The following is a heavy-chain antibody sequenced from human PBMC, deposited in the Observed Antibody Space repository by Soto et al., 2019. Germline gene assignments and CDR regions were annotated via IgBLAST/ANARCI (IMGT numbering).Heavy chain of an antibody. D-gene: IGHD3-10*01. CDR3: ARRERYYGSPGWFDP. CDR1: GYSFTSYW. Sequence: GESLKISCKGSGYSFTSYWIGWVRQMSGKGLEWMGIIYPGDSDTRYSPSFQGQVTISADKSISTAYLQWSSLKASDTAMYFCARRERYYGSPGWFDPWGPGTLVTVSS. J-gene: IGHJ5*02. CDR2: IYPGDSDT. V-gene: IGHV5-51*01.